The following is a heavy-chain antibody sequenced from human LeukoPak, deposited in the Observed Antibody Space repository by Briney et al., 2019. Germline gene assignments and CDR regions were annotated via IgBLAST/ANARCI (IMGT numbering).Heavy chain of an antibody. Sequence: GGSLRLSCAASGFAFSSHLMHWVRQAQGTGLVWVSSVKGDGTATNYADSVKGRFTISRDNAKNTLYLQMNSLRVEDTAVYYCVRKFATGDWGQGTLVTVSS. CDR1: GFAFSSHL. CDR2: VKGDGTAT. CDR3: VRKFATGD. D-gene: IGHD1-14*01. J-gene: IGHJ4*02. V-gene: IGHV3-74*01.